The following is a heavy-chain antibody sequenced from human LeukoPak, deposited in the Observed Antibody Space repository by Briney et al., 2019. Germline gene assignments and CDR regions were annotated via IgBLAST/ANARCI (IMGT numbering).Heavy chain of an antibody. CDR2: IYTSGST. Sequence: RPSETLSLTCTVSGGSISSYYWSWIRQPAGKGLEWIGRIYTSGSTNYNPSLKSRVTISADTSKNQFSLKLTSVTAADTAVYYCGRDGSPAYWGQGTLVTVSS. D-gene: IGHD1-26*01. V-gene: IGHV4-4*07. CDR3: GRDGSPAY. J-gene: IGHJ4*02. CDR1: GGSISSYY.